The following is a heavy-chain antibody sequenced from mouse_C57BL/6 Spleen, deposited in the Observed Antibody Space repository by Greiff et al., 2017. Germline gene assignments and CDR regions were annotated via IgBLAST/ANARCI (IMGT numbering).Heavy chain of an antibody. Sequence: EVQLVESGGGLVKPGGSLKLSCAASGFTFSSYTMSWVRQTPEKRLEWVATISGGGGNTYYPDSVKGRFTISRDNAKNTLYLQMSSLRSEDTALYYCARHSDYYSKYFDYWGQGTTLTVSS. CDR2: ISGGGGNT. CDR3: ARHSDYYSKYFDY. V-gene: IGHV5-9*01. J-gene: IGHJ2*01. CDR1: GFTFSSYT. D-gene: IGHD2-5*01.